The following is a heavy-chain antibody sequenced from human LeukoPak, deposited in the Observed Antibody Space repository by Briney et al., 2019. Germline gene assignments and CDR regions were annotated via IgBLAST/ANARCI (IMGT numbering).Heavy chain of an antibody. D-gene: IGHD5-12*01. V-gene: IGHV3-11*01. CDR1: GFTFSDYY. CDR2: ISSSGSTI. J-gene: IGHJ6*02. CDR3: AKDRESGYAPYDMDV. Sequence: PGGSLRLSCAASGFTFSDYYMSWIRQAPGKGLEWVSYISSSGSTIYYADSVKGRFTISRDNSKNTLYLQMNSLRAEDTAIYYCAKDRESGYAPYDMDVWGRGTTVTVSS.